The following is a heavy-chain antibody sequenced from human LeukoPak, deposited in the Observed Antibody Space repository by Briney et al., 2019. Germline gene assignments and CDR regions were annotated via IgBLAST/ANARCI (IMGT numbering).Heavy chain of an antibody. V-gene: IGHV4-59*08. J-gene: IGHJ4*02. D-gene: IGHD3-16*01. CDR2: IYYTGST. CDR1: GGSVSDYY. Sequence: PSETLSLTCTVSGGSVSDYYWSWIRQSPGKGLEWIGYIYYTGSTSYNPSLRSRVTMSADTSKNQFSLKLSSVTASDTAVYYCARVMNSGGIDYWGQGTLVTVSS. CDR3: ARVMNSGGIDY.